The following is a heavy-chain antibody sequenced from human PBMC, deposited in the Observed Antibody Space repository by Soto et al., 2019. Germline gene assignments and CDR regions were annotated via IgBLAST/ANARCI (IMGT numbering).Heavy chain of an antibody. CDR2: IYHSGST. V-gene: IGHV4-4*02. D-gene: IGHD5-12*01. J-gene: IGHJ3*02. CDR3: AREITVVTNDAFDI. CDR1: NGSISSSNW. Sequence: SETLSLTCTVSNGSISSSNWWSWVRQPPGKGLEWIGQIYHSGSTNYNPSLKSRVTISVDKSKNQFSLKLSSVTAADTAVYYCAREITVVTNDAFDIWGQGTMVTVSS.